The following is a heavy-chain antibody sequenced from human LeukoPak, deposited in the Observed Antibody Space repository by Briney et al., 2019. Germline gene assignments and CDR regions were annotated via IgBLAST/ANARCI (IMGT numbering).Heavy chain of an antibody. CDR1: GFTFSSYA. D-gene: IGHD3-3*01. CDR2: ISGSGGST. V-gene: IGHV3-23*01. CDR3: AKAWGNYDFWSGFDY. Sequence: GGSLRLSCAASGFTFSSYAMSWVRQAPGKGLEWVSAISGSGGSTYYADSVKGRFTISRDNSKNTLYLQMNSLGAEDTAVYYCAKAWGNYDFWSGFDYWGQGTLVTVSS. J-gene: IGHJ4*02.